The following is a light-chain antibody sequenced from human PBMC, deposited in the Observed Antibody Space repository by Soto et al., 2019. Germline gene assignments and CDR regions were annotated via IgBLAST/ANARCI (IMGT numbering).Light chain of an antibody. CDR3: QRWGGSPPRYT. V-gene: IGKV3-20*01. CDR1: QSISSNY. CDR2: GAS. Sequence: DIMLTQSPGTLSLSPGDRATLSCRASQSISSNYLAWYQQRPGQAPRLLIFGASTRAPGIPDRFRASGSGTDFTLTVNRLEPEDFAIYYCQRWGGSPPRYTFGQGTRLEIK. J-gene: IGKJ2*01.